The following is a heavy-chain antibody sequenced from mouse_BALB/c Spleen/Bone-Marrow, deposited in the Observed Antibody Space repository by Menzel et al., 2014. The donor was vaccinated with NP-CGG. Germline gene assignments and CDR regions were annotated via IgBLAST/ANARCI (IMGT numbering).Heavy chain of an antibody. V-gene: IGHV1-4*01. D-gene: IGHD4-1*01. Sequence: QAQLEESGAELARPGASVKMSCKASGYTFTSYTMQWIRQRPGQGLEWIGYTIPTSDYTNYNQKFKDKATLTADKSSSTAYMQLSSLTSEDFAVYYCAREARTGAWFAYWGQGTLVTVSA. CDR3: AREARTGAWFAY. CDR2: TIPTSDYT. J-gene: IGHJ3*01. CDR1: GYTFTSYT.